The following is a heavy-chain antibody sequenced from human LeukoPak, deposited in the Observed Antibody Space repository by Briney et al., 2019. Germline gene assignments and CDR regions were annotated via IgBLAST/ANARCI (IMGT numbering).Heavy chain of an antibody. D-gene: IGHD2-2*01. CDR1: GYSFTSYW. J-gene: IGHJ6*03. V-gene: IGHV5-51*01. Sequence: GESLKISCKGSGYSFTSYWIGWVRQMPGKGLEWMGIIYPGDSGTRYSPSFQGQVTISADKSISTAYLQWSSLKASDTAMYYCARRESRCSSTSRYYYMDVWGKGTAVTVSS. CDR3: ARRESRCSSTSRYYYMDV. CDR2: IYPGDSGT.